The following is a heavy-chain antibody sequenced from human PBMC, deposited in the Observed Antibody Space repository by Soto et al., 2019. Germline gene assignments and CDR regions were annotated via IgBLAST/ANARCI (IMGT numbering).Heavy chain of an antibody. Sequence: SSVKVSCKASGYTFTNHGISWVRQAPGQGLEWVGWVSGYNDKTKSAQKFQGRVTMTTDTSTNTAYMELRSLRSDDTAVYFCARDFYPVAYFFDYWGQGSLVIVSS. J-gene: IGHJ4*02. V-gene: IGHV1-18*04. CDR1: GYTFTNHG. D-gene: IGHD2-21*01. CDR2: VSGYNDKT. CDR3: ARDFYPVAYFFDY.